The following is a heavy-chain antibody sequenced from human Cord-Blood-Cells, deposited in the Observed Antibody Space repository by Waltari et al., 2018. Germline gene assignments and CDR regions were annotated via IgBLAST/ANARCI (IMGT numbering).Heavy chain of an antibody. D-gene: IGHD4-17*01. CDR1: GYTFTGHY. Sequence: QVQLVQSGAEVKKPGAPVKVSCKASGYTFTGHYMHWVRQAPGQGLEWMGWINPNSGGTNYAQKFQGRVTMTRDTSISTAYMELSRLRSDDTAVYYCARDFQYYGGNYYYGMDVWGQGTTVTVSS. CDR2: INPNSGGT. V-gene: IGHV1-2*02. J-gene: IGHJ6*02. CDR3: ARDFQYYGGNYYYGMDV.